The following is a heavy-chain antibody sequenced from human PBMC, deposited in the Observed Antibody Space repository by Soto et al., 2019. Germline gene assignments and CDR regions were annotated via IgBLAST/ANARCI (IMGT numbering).Heavy chain of an antibody. V-gene: IGHV4-31*03. Sequence: PSETLSLTCTVSGGSISSGGYYWSWIRQHPGKGLEWIGYIYYSGSTYYNPSLKSRVTISVDTSKNQFSLKLSSVTAADTAVYYCAREKVKIVVVPAAIEGPSGDAFDIWGQGTMVTVSS. CDR1: GGSISSGGYY. CDR3: AREKVKIVVVPAAIEGPSGDAFDI. CDR2: IYYSGST. D-gene: IGHD2-2*02. J-gene: IGHJ3*02.